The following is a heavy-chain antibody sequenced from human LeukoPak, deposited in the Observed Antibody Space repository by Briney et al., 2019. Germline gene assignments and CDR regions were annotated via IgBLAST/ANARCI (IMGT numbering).Heavy chain of an antibody. Sequence: SGPALVKPTQTLTLTCTFSGFSLSPSGMCVSWIRQPPGKALEWLARIDWDDDKYYSTSLKTRLTISKDTSKNQVVLTMTNMDPVDAATYYCARIRNSGWYFDYWGQGTLVTVSS. CDR2: IDWDDDK. J-gene: IGHJ4*02. CDR1: GFSLSPSGMC. V-gene: IGHV2-70*11. CDR3: ARIRNSGWYFDY. D-gene: IGHD6-19*01.